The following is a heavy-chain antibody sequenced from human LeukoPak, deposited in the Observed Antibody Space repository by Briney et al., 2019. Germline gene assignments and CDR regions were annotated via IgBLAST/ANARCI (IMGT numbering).Heavy chain of an antibody. CDR1: GYTFTGYY. CDR2: INPNTGDT. J-gene: IGHJ4*02. D-gene: IGHD5-18*01. V-gene: IGHV1-2*02. Sequence: ASVKVSCKASGYTFTGYYIHWVRQAPGQGLEWMGWINPNTGDTNYAQKFQGRVTMTRDTSISTAYMELTRLRSDDTAVYYCASRGSRYSYGPTSFDYWGQGTLVTVSS. CDR3: ASRGSRYSYGPTSFDY.